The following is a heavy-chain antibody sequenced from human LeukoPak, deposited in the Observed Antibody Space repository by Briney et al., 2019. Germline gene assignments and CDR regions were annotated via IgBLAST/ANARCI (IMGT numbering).Heavy chain of an antibody. D-gene: IGHD2-15*01. CDR3: ARLHLDIVVVVAAWGAFDI. Sequence: SETLSLTCTVSGGSISSGVYYWSWIRQPPGKGLEWIGYIYYSGSTYYNPSLKSRVTISVDTSKNQFSLKLSSVTAADTAVYYCARLHLDIVVVVAAWGAFDIWGQGTMVTVSS. CDR1: GGSISSGVYY. J-gene: IGHJ3*02. CDR2: IYYSGST. V-gene: IGHV4-30-4*01.